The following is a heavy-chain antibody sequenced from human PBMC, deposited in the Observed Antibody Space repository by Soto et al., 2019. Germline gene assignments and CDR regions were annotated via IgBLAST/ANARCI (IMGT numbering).Heavy chain of an antibody. CDR2: IYYSGST. Sequence: QVQLQESGPGLVKPSQTLSLTCTVSGGSISSGGYYWSWIRQHPGKGLEWIGYIYYSGSTYYNPSLKSQVTISLDTSNNQFSLKLSSVTAADTAVYYCARLLPSEPYDFWSSYYYRVDGYFDYWGQGTMVTVSS. CDR3: ARLLPSEPYDFWSSYYYRVDGYFDY. CDR1: GGSISSGGYY. D-gene: IGHD3-3*01. J-gene: IGHJ4*02. V-gene: IGHV4-31*01.